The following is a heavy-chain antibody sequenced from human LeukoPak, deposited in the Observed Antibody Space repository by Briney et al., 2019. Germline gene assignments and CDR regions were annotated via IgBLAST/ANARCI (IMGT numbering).Heavy chain of an antibody. CDR3: AELGITMIGGV. Sequence: GGPLRLSCAASGFTFSSYEMNWVRQAPGKGLEWVSSISSSSSYIYYADSVKGRFTISRDNAKNSLYLQMNSLRAEDTAVYYCAELGITMIGGVWGKGTTVTISS. V-gene: IGHV3-21*01. J-gene: IGHJ6*04. D-gene: IGHD3-10*02. CDR2: ISSSSSYI. CDR1: GFTFSSYE.